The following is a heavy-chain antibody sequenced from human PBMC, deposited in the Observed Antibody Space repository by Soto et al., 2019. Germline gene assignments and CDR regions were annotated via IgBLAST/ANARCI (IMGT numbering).Heavy chain of an antibody. D-gene: IGHD3-9*01. V-gene: IGHV3-30*03. CDR2: ISYDGSKE. CDR3: ARDDFDVKGGAQAVGAGRVGDY. J-gene: IGHJ4*02. CDR1: GFAFSLYD. Sequence: QMQLVESGGGVVQPGTSLRLSCAASGFAFSLYDIHWVRQAPGKGLQWVSAISYDGSKEYYADSVRGRFSISRDNSWNTLFLQMNSLTIDDTAVYYCARDDFDVKGGAQAVGAGRVGDYWGQGTLVTVSS.